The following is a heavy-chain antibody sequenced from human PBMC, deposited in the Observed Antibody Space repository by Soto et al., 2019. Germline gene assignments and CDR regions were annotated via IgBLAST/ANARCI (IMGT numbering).Heavy chain of an antibody. CDR1: GYTFTSYG. CDR3: ARGGALATVTTREYYYYGMDV. V-gene: IGHV1-18*01. CDR2: ISAYNGNT. D-gene: IGHD4-17*01. Sequence: QVQLVQSGAEVKKPGASVKVSCKASGYTFTSYGISWVRQAPGQGLVWMGWISAYNGNTNYAQKLQGRVTMTTDTSTSTVYMELRSLRSDDTAVYYCARGGALATVTTREYYYYGMDVWGQGTTVTVSS. J-gene: IGHJ6*02.